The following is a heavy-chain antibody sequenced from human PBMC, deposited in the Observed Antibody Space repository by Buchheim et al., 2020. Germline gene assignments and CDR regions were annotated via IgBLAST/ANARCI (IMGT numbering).Heavy chain of an antibody. CDR3: ASSIAVAGTYLLDYYYYGMDV. CDR2: ISGSGGST. CDR1: GFTFSSYA. V-gene: IGHV3-23*01. J-gene: IGHJ6*02. Sequence: EVQLLESGGGLVQPGGSLRLSCAASGFTFSSYAMSWVRQAPGKGLEWVSAISGSGGSTYYADSVKGRFTISRDNSKNTLSLQMNSLRAEDTAVYYCASSIAVAGTYLLDYYYYGMDVWGQGTT. D-gene: IGHD6-19*01.